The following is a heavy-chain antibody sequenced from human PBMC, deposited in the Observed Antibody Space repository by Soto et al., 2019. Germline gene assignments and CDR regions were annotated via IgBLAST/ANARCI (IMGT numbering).Heavy chain of an antibody. CDR3: DRDRIAIAF. CDR2: IRNKASGGTT. Sequence: GGALRLSCTASGFSFGEYSITLFRQRSGKGLEWVSFIRNKASGGTTEYAASVRGRFIVSRDDSKSIAYLQMNSLKTEDTAVYYCDRDRIAIAFRAQRAAVPVSS. V-gene: IGHV3-49*03. D-gene: IGHD2-21*01. CDR1: GFSFGEYS. J-gene: IGHJ1*01.